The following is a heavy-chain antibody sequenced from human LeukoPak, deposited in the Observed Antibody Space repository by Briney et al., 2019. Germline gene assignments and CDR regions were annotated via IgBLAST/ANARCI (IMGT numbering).Heavy chain of an antibody. CDR1: GGSISSYY. V-gene: IGHV4-4*07. J-gene: IGHJ4*02. Sequence: SETLSLTCTVSGGSISSYYWSWIRQPPGKGLEWIGRIYTSGSTNYNPSLKSRVTMSVDTSKNQFSLKLSSVTAADTAVYYCARVFCSGRYCYFDYWGQGTLVTVSS. D-gene: IGHD3-10*02. CDR3: ARVFCSGRYCYFDY. CDR2: IYTSGST.